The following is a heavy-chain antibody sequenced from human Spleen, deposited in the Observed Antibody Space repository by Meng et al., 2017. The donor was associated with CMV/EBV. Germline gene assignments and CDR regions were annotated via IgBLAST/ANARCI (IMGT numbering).Heavy chain of an antibody. V-gene: IGHV3-23*01. CDR2: FSGSGCST. CDR3: AKDQAIFGVEHLGMDV. J-gene: IGHJ6*02. CDR1: VFTFSRYA. Sequence: GGSLRLSCAASVFTFSRYAMSWVRQAPGRGLEWVSAFSGSGCSTYYADSVKGRFTISRDNSKNSLYLQMNSLRAEDTAVYYCAKDQAIFGVEHLGMDVWGQGTTVTVSS. D-gene: IGHD3-3*01.